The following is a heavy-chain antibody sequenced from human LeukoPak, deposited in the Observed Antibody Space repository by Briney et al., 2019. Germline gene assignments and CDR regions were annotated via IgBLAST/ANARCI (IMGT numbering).Heavy chain of an antibody. D-gene: IGHD1-26*01. J-gene: IGHJ4*02. CDR1: GGSISGTNW. CDR3: SRESGPFCPFGY. Sequence: SETLSLTCGVSGGSISGTNWWSWVRPPPGQGLEWIGEISLAGQTNYNPSLNGRVTMSLDKSSNQLSLHLTSVTAADTATYFCSRESGPFCPFGYWGQRTLVIVSS. CDR2: ISLAGQT. V-gene: IGHV4/OR15-8*02.